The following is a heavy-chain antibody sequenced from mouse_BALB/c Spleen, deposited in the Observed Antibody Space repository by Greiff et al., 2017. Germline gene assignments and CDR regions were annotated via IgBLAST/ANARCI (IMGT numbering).Heavy chain of an antibody. CDR2: IWGDGST. J-gene: IGHJ4*01. Sequence: QVQLKESGPGLVAPSQSLSITCTVSGFSLTGYGVNWVRQPPGKGLEWLGMIWGDGSTDYNSALKSRLSISKDNSKSQVFLKMNSLQTDDTARYNCARDLYYGYDEKVAMDYWGQGTSVTVSS. CDR3: ARDLYYGYDEKVAMDY. D-gene: IGHD2-2*01. CDR1: GFSLTGYG. V-gene: IGHV2-6-7*01.